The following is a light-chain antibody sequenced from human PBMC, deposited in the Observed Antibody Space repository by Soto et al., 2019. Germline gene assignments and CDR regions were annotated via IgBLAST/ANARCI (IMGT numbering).Light chain of an antibody. CDR2: GTY. V-gene: IGKV3-15*01. CDR1: QGLDYN. CDR3: QQYGSSGT. J-gene: IGKJ1*01. Sequence: EIVMTQSPATLSVSPGERAILSCRASQGLDYNLAWYQQKPGQAPRLLIHGTYTRATGIPARFSGSGSGTDFTLTISRLEPEDFEVYYCQQYGSSGTFGQGTKVDIK.